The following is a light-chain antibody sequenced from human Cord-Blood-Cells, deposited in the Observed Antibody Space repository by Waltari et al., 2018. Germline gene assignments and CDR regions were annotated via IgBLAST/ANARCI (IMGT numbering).Light chain of an antibody. V-gene: IGKV1-5*03. CDR2: KAS. CDR1: QSISSW. Sequence: DIQLTQSPSTLSASVGDRVTITCRASQSISSWLAWYQQKPGKAPKLLIDKASSLESGVPSRFRGSGSGTEFTLTISSLQPDDFATYYCQQYNSYLYTFGQGTKLEIK. J-gene: IGKJ2*01. CDR3: QQYNSYLYT.